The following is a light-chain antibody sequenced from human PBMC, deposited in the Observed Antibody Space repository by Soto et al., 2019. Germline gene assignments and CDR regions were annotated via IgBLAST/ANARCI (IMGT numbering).Light chain of an antibody. Sequence: DLQMTQSPSSLSASVGDRVTITCRASQTISSYLNWYQQKPGKAPKLLIFAASSLQSGVPSRFSGSGSGTDFTLTISSLQPEDFATYYCQQSSSTPRTFGQGTKLEIK. J-gene: IGKJ2*01. CDR2: AAS. V-gene: IGKV1-39*01. CDR3: QQSSSTPRT. CDR1: QTISSY.